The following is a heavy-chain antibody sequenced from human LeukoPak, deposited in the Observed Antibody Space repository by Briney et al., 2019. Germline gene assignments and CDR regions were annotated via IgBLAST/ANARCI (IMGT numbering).Heavy chain of an antibody. D-gene: IGHD1-7*01. CDR1: GGSISSYY. CDR3: ARFSRITGTTRGYFDY. Sequence: PSETLSLTCTVSGGSISSYYWSWIRQPAGKGLEWIGRIYTSGSTNYNPSLKSRVTMSVDTSKNQFSLKLSSVTAADTAVYYCARFSRITGTTRGYFDYWGQGTLVTVSS. CDR2: IYTSGST. J-gene: IGHJ4*02. V-gene: IGHV4-4*07.